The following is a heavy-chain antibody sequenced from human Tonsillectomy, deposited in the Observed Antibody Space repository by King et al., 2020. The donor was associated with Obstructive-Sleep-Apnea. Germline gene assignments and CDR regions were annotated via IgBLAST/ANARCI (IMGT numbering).Heavy chain of an antibody. CDR1: GGTFSSYA. D-gene: IGHD6-13*01. CDR3: ARDRIAAALAGYYFDY. V-gene: IGHV1-69*01. J-gene: IGHJ4*02. Sequence: VQLVESGAEVKKPGSSVKVSCKASGGTFSSYAISWVRQAPGQGLDWMGGIIPIYGTANYAQKFQGRVTITADESTSTAYMELSSLRSEDTAVYYCARDRIAAALAGYYFDYWGQGTLVTVPS. CDR2: IIPIYGTA.